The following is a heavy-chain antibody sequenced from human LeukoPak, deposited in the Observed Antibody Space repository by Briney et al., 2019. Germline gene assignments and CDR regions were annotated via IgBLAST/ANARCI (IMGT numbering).Heavy chain of an antibody. CDR2: ISGSGGST. CDR1: GFTFSSYA. J-gene: IGHJ5*02. D-gene: IGHD3-9*01. CDR3: ARDAGLNWFDP. Sequence: GGSLRLSCAASGFTFSSYAMSWVRQAPGKGLEWVSAISGSGGSTYYADSVKGRFTISRDNAKNSLYLQMNSLRAEDTAVYYCARDAGLNWFDPWGQGTLVTVSS. V-gene: IGHV3-23*01.